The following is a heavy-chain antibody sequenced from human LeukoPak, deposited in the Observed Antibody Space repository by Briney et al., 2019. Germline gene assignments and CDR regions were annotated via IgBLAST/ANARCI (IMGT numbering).Heavy chain of an antibody. J-gene: IGHJ4*02. CDR3: AKDRNDFWSGYLPDY. D-gene: IGHD3-3*01. Sequence: GGSLRLSCAASGFTFSSHWMHWVRQAPGKGLEWMAFIRFDGSNKYYADSVKGRFTISRDNSKNTLYLQMNSLRAEDTAMYYCAKDRNDFWSGYLPDYWGQGTLVTVSS. CDR1: GFTFSSHW. V-gene: IGHV3-30*02. CDR2: IRFDGSNK.